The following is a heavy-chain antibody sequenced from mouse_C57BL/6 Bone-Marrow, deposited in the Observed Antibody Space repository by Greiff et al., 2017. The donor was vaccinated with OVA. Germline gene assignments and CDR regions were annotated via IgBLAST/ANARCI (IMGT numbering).Heavy chain of an antibody. J-gene: IGHJ3*01. V-gene: IGHV1-55*01. Sequence: QVQLQQPGAELVKPGASVKMSCKASGYTFTSYWITWVKLRPGQGLEWIGDIYPGSGSTNYNEKFKSKATLTVDTSSSTAYMQLSSLTSEDSAVYYCARSGDGYYFLAYWGQGTLVTVSA. D-gene: IGHD2-3*01. CDR2: IYPGSGST. CDR1: GYTFTSYW. CDR3: ARSGDGYYFLAY.